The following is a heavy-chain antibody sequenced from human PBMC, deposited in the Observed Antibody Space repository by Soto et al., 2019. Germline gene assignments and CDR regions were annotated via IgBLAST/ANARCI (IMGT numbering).Heavy chain of an antibody. V-gene: IGHV3-23*01. CDR2: IRGRSGTT. J-gene: IGHJ4*02. Sequence: EVQLLEAGGGLVQPGGSLRLSCAASGFSFSSYSMGWVRQAPGKGLEGVSGIRGRSGTTYYADSVKGRFTISSDNSKNTLYLQMDSLRAEDTAIYYCAKVIVEWELLNAFDSWGQGTLVTVSS. D-gene: IGHD1-26*01. CDR3: AKVIVEWELLNAFDS. CDR1: GFSFSSYS.